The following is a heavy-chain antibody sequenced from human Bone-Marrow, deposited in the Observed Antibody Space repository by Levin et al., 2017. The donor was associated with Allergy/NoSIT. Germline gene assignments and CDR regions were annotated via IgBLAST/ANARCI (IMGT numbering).Heavy chain of an antibody. J-gene: IGHJ4*01. CDR2: ISYDGSDR. CDR3: AKGERIAGRLDD. D-gene: IGHD3-16*01. CDR1: GFTFSYYA. V-gene: IGHV3-30*07. Sequence: GESLKISCEGSGFTFSYYAMHWVRQAPGKGLEWVAMISYDGSDRHYRDSVRGRFSISRDNSKTTLHLHMNSLRDEDTAVYFCAKGERIAGRLDDWGPGTLVTVSS.